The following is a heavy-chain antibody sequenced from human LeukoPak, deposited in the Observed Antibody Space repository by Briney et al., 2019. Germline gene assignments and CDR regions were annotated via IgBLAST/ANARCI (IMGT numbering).Heavy chain of an antibody. V-gene: IGHV3-21*01. J-gene: IGHJ5*02. Sequence: AGSLRLSCAVSGFSFSSYAMNWVRHPPRKGQGWVSSISSSSSYIYYADSVKGRFTISRENAKKSLFLQKYSPGAAATAAYYYANSGVVVHALERGVANWFDRWGQGTLVTVSS. CDR2: ISSSSSYI. D-gene: IGHD2-15*01. CDR3: ANSGVVVHALERGVANWFDR. CDR1: GFSFSSYA.